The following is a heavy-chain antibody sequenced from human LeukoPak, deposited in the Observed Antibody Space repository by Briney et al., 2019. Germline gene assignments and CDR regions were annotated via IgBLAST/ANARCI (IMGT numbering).Heavy chain of an antibody. J-gene: IGHJ6*03. D-gene: IGHD3-3*01. CDR3: ARDLGQASDFWSGYSSSGYYYYMDV. Sequence: ASVKVSCKASGYTFTGYYMHWVRQAPGQGLEWMGWINPNSGGTNYAQKFQGRVTMTRDTSISTAYMELSRLRSDDTAVYYCARDLGQASDFWSGYSSSGYYYYMDVWGKGTTVTVSS. CDR2: INPNSGGT. CDR1: GYTFTGYY. V-gene: IGHV1-2*02.